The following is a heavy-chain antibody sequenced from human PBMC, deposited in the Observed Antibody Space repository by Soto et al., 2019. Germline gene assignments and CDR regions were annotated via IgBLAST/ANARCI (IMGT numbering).Heavy chain of an antibody. CDR3: ARAGDRDTAMVYYYYGMDV. D-gene: IGHD5-18*01. J-gene: IGHJ6*02. V-gene: IGHV4-59*01. CDR1: GGSISSYY. CDR2: IYYSGSA. Sequence: SLTCTVSGGSISSYYWSWIRQPPGKGLEWIGYIYYSGSANYNPSLKSRVTISVDTSKNQFSLKLCSVTAADTAVYYCARAGDRDTAMVYYYYGMDVWGQGTTVTVSS.